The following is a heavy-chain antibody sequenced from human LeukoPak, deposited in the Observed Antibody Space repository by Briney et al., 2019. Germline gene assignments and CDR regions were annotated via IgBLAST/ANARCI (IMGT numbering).Heavy chain of an antibody. V-gene: IGHV3-7*01. CDR3: AREYPGGRVRGAYEFDY. CDR2: IKQDGSEK. J-gene: IGHJ4*02. D-gene: IGHD3-10*01. CDR1: GFTFSSYW. Sequence: QPGGSLRLSCAASGFTFSSYWMSWVRQAPGKGLEWVANIKQDGSEKYYVDSMKGRFTISRDNAKNSLYLQMNSLRAEDTAVYYCAREYPGGRVRGAYEFDYWGQGTLVTVSS.